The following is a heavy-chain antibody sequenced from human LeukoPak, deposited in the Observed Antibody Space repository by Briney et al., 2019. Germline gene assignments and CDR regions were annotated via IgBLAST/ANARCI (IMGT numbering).Heavy chain of an antibody. D-gene: IGHD3-22*01. CDR3: GSGYYNRFDY. CDR2: IYHSGST. Sequence: SETLSLTCTVSGYSISSGYYWVWIRQPPGKGLEWIGTIYHSGSTYYNPPPKSRVTISMDTSKNQFSLRLSSVTAADTAVYYCGSGYYNRFDYWGQGTLVTVSS. V-gene: IGHV4-38-2*02. J-gene: IGHJ4*02. CDR1: GYSISSGYY.